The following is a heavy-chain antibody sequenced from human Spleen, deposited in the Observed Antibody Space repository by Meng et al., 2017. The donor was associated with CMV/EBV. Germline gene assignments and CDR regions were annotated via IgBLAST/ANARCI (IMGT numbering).Heavy chain of an antibody. CDR3: ARGRIAAAGFFDY. V-gene: IGHV4-34*01. J-gene: IGHJ4*02. Sequence: QGQLQQWGAGLLKPSETLSLTCAVYGGSFSGYSWSWIRQPPGKGLEWIGEINHSGSTNYNPSLKSRVTISVDTSKNQFSLKLSSVTAADTAVYYCARGRIAAAGFFDYWGQGTLVTVSS. D-gene: IGHD6-13*01. CDR2: INHSGST. CDR1: GGSFSGYS.